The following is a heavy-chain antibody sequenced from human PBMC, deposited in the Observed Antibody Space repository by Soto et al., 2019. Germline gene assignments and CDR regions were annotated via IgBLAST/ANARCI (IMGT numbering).Heavy chain of an antibody. Sequence: QVHLVQSGPEVKMPGASVKVSCKTSGYTFTAYGLAWLRHAPGQRPEWMGWVSTNNADTNYAQKFQGRVTMTTDRSTTTTYMELRSLRSDDTAVYYCARELNTDSSAYYSFAYWGQGTLVTVSS. V-gene: IGHV1-18*01. CDR3: ARELNTDSSAYYSFAY. CDR2: VSTNNADT. D-gene: IGHD3-22*01. CDR1: GYTFTAYG. J-gene: IGHJ4*02.